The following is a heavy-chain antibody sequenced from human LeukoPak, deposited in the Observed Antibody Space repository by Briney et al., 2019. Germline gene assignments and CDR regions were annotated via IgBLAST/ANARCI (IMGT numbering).Heavy chain of an antibody. D-gene: IGHD3-10*01. CDR3: ARGRIWFGELPLDY. CDR1: GYTFTSYD. V-gene: IGHV1-8*01. Sequence: ASVKVSCKASGYTFTSYDINWVRQATGQGLEWMGWMNPNSGNTGYAQKFQGRVTMTRNTSISTAYMELSSLRSEDMAVYYCARGRIWFGELPLDYWGQGTLVTVSS. CDR2: MNPNSGNT. J-gene: IGHJ4*02.